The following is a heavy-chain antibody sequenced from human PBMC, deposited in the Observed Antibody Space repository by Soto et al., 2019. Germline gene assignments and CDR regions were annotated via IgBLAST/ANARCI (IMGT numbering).Heavy chain of an antibody. CDR2: IKSKTDGGTT. D-gene: IGHD2-2*02. V-gene: IGHV3-15*07. Sequence: GGSLRLSCAASGFTFSNAWMNWVRQAPGKGLEWVGRIKSKTDGGTTDHAAPVKGRFSISRDDSKNTLYLQMNSLKTEDTAVYYCTTDIVVVPAAIGYSGPSLDAFDIWGQGTMVTVSS. CDR3: TTDIVVVPAAIGYSGPSLDAFDI. J-gene: IGHJ3*02. CDR1: GFTFSNAW.